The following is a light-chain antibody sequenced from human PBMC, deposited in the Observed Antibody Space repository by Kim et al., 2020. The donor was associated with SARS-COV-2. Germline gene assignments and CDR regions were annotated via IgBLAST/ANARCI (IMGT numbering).Light chain of an antibody. CDR1: KLGDKY. CDR3: QAWDSSTAV. J-gene: IGLJ2*01. V-gene: IGLV3-1*01. Sequence: SYELTQPPSVSVSPGQTASITCSGDKLGDKYACWYQQKPGQSPVLVISEDSKRPSGIPERFSGSKSGNTATLTISGTQAMDEADYYCQAWDSSTAVFGGGTQRTGL. CDR2: EDS.